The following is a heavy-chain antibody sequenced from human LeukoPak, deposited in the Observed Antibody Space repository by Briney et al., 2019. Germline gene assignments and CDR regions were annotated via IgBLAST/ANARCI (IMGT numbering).Heavy chain of an antibody. J-gene: IGHJ6*03. D-gene: IGHD3-10*01. CDR1: GGSISSSSYY. CDR3: ASPLLWFGELRQNYYYYMGV. V-gene: IGHV4-39*01. Sequence: PSETLSLTCTVSGGSISSSSYYWGWIRQPPGKGLEWIGSIYYSGSTYYNPSLKSRVTISVDTSKNQFSLKLSSVTAADTAVYYCASPLLWFGELRQNYYYYMGVWGKGTTVTVSS. CDR2: IYYSGST.